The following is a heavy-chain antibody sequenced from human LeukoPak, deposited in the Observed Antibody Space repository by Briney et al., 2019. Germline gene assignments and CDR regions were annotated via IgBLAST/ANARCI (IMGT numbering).Heavy chain of an antibody. CDR1: GGSISGGGYY. Sequence: PSETLSLTCTVSGGSISGGGYYWSWIRQPPGKGLEWIGYIYHSGSTYYNPSLKSRVTISVDRSKNQFSLKLSSVTAADTAVYYCATPAAIRGGFDYWGQGTLVTVSS. V-gene: IGHV4-30-2*01. CDR2: IYHSGST. J-gene: IGHJ4*02. CDR3: ATPAAIRGGFDY. D-gene: IGHD2-2*02.